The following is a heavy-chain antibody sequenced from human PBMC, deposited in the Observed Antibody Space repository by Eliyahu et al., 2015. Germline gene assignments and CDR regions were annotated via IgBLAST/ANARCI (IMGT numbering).Heavy chain of an antibody. CDR1: XFSLTTTGXC. Sequence: QVTLRESGPALVKSTQTLTLTCTFSXFSLTTTGXCVSWIRQPPGKALEWLALIDWEDDKYYTTSLKTRLAISKDTSRNQVVLTLTNLDPADTATYYCARTPSRIRSGWTRGEFFYGMDIWGPGTTVSVSS. J-gene: IGHJ6*02. CDR2: IDWEDDK. V-gene: IGHV2-70*01. D-gene: IGHD6-19*01. CDR3: ARTPSRIRSGWTRGEFFYGMDI.